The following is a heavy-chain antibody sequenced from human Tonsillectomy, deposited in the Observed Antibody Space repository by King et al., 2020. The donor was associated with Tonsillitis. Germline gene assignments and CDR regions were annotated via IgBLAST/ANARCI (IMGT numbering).Heavy chain of an antibody. D-gene: IGHD3-10*01. CDR1: GGTFTSYA. V-gene: IGHV1-69*09. CDR3: AREVTMVRWVIMHAFDI. Sequence: QLVQSGAEVKKPGSSVKVSCKASGGTFTSYAISWVRQAPGQGLEWIGRIIPNVGIANYAQKFQGRFTITADKSTSTAYMELSSLISEDTAVYYCAREVTMVRWVIMHAFDIWGQGTMVTVSS. CDR2: IIPNVGIA. J-gene: IGHJ3*02.